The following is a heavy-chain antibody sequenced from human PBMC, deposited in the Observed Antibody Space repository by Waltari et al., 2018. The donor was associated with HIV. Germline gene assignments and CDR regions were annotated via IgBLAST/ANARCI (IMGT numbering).Heavy chain of an antibody. CDR1: GGSFSGYY. Sequence: QVQLQQWGAGLLKPSETLSLTFAVYGGSFSGYYWLWIRQPPGKGLEWIGEINHGGSTNYNPSLKSRLTISVDTSRNQFSLKLSSVTAADTAVYYCARHEARRYFDLWGRGTLVTVSS. D-gene: IGHD6-6*01. V-gene: IGHV4-34*01. J-gene: IGHJ2*01. CDR2: INHGGST. CDR3: ARHEARRYFDL.